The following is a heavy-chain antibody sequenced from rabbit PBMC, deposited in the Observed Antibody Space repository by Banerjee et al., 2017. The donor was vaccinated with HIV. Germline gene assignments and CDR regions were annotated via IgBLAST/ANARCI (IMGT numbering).Heavy chain of an antibody. V-gene: IGHV1S40*01. D-gene: IGHD6-1*01. J-gene: IGHJ3*01. CDR2: IHTVSGTT. Sequence: QSLEESGGDLVKPEGSLTLTCTASGFDLSSYIYMCWVRQAPGKGPEWIACIHTVSGTTDYASWAKGRFTISKTSSTTVTLQMTSLTAADTATYFCARSADAGCAYALWGQGTLVTVS. CDR1: GFDLSSYIY. CDR3: ARSADAGCAYAL.